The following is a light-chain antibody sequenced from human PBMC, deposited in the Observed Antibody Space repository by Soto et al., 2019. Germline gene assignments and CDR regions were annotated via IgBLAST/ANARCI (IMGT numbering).Light chain of an antibody. Sequence: MMSLSVATLSVTPGERATLSCRASQTVIRNLAWYQQKPGQTPRLLIFGASTRATGIPARFSGSGSGTEFTLTISSLQPEDCAIYYCKQYAVWPPQTFGQGTNVDI. J-gene: IGKJ1*01. CDR2: GAS. CDR1: QTVIRN. CDR3: KQYAVWPPQT. V-gene: IGKV3-15*01.